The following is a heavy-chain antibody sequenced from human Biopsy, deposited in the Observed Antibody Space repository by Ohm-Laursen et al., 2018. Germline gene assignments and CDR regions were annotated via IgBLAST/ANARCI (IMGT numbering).Heavy chain of an antibody. D-gene: IGHD3-10*01. J-gene: IGHJ4*02. CDR1: GGSISSYY. CDR2: IYYSGTT. Sequence: GTLSLTCTVSGGSISSYYWNWIRQPPGKGLEWIGYIYYSGTTDYSPSLKSRVTISIDKSKNQFFLKLTSVTAADTAMYYCARQEFATSPLDYWGQGSLVTVSS. V-gene: IGHV4-59*08. CDR3: ARQEFATSPLDY.